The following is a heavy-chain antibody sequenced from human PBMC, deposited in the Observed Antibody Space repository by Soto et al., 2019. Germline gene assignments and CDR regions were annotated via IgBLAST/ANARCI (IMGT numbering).Heavy chain of an antibody. V-gene: IGHV1-8*01. CDR1: GYTFTSYD. Sequence: ASVKVSCKASGYTFTSYDINWVRQATGQGLEWMGWMNPNSGNTGYAQKFQGRVTMTRNTSISTAYMELSSLRSEDTAVYYCAGNRGYSGYDDYYYYYMDVWGKGTTVTVSS. CDR2: MNPNSGNT. J-gene: IGHJ6*03. D-gene: IGHD5-12*01. CDR3: AGNRGYSGYDDYYYYYMDV.